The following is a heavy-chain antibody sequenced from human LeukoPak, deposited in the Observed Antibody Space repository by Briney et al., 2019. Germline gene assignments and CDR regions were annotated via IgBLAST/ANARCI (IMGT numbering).Heavy chain of an antibody. CDR1: GFTFSSYG. CDR3: AGKAAAGSSPSIDY. CDR2: ISYDGSNK. Sequence: GGSLRLSCAASGFTFSSYGMHWVRQAPGKGLEWVAVISYDGSNKYYADSVKGRFTISRDNSKNTLYLQMNSLRAEDTAVYYCAGKAAAGSSPSIDYWGQGTLVTVSS. J-gene: IGHJ4*02. V-gene: IGHV3-30*03. D-gene: IGHD6-13*01.